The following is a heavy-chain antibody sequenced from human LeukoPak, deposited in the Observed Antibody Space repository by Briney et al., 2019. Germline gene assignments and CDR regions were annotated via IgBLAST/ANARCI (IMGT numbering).Heavy chain of an antibody. D-gene: IGHD2-21*02. Sequence: GGSLRLSCAASGFTFSIYATSWVRQPPGKGLEWVSGISGSGGSTYYADSVKGRFTISRDNSKNTLYLQMNSLRAEDTAVYYCAKNPPSIVVVTAHNYWGQGTLVTVSS. CDR3: AKNPPSIVVVTAHNY. CDR1: GFTFSIYA. V-gene: IGHV3-23*01. J-gene: IGHJ4*02. CDR2: ISGSGGST.